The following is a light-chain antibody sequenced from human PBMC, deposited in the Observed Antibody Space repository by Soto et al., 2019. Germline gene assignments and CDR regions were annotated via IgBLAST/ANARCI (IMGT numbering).Light chain of an antibody. CDR1: QSVSSN. CDR2: AAA. V-gene: IGKV3-15*01. Sequence: EIVMTQSPATLSVSPGERATLSCRASQSVSSNLAWYQQKPGQAPRLLIYAAATRATGIPARFSGSGSGTEFTLTISSLQSEDFAVYHCQQYNNWPSVTFGQGTKVDIK. CDR3: QQYNNWPSVT. J-gene: IGKJ1*01.